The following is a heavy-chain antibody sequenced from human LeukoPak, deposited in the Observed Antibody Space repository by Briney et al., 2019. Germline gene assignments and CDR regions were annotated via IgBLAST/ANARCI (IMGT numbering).Heavy chain of an antibody. J-gene: IGHJ4*02. CDR3: ARETRNYYDSSGYYYDY. CDR2: IYYSGST. V-gene: IGHV4-59*01. Sequence: SETLSLTCTVSGGSISSYYWSWIRQPPGKGLEWIGYIYYSGSTNYNPSLKSRVTISVDTSKNQFSLKLSSVTAADTAVYYCARETRNYYDSSGYYYDYWGQGTLVTVSS. CDR1: GGSISSYY. D-gene: IGHD3-22*01.